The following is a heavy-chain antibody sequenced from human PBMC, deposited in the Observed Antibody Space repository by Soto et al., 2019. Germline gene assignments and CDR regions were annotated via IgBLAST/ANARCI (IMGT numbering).Heavy chain of an antibody. J-gene: IGHJ4*02. V-gene: IGHV4-59*01. CDR1: GGSISSYY. CDR3: ARSGYYDSSGYLSRSLYYFDY. D-gene: IGHD3-22*01. CDR2: ISYSGST. Sequence: SETLSLTCTVSGGSISSYYWSWIRQPPGKGLEWIGYISYSGSTNYNPSLKSPVTILVDTSKNQFSLKLSSVTAADTAVYYCARSGYYDSSGYLSRSLYYFDYWGQGTLVTVSS.